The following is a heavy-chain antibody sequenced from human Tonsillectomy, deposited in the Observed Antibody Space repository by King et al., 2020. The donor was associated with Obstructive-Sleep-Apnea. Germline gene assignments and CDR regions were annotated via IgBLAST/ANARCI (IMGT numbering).Heavy chain of an antibody. V-gene: IGHV3-30*18. CDR3: ANLPLYCSSTSCHAFDI. J-gene: IGHJ3*02. CDR1: GFTFSSYG. Sequence: VQLVESGGGVVQPGRSLRLSCAASGFTFSSYGMHWVRQAPGKGLEWVAVVSYDGSNKDYADSVKGRFTISRDNSKNTLDLQMSSLRAEDTAVYYCANLPLYCSSTSCHAFDIWGQGTMGTVSS. CDR2: VSYDGSNK. D-gene: IGHD2-2*01.